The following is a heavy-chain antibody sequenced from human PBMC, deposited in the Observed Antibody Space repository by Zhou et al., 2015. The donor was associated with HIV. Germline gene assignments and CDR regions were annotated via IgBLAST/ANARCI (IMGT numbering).Heavy chain of an antibody. CDR2: IIPIFGTA. Sequence: QVQLVQSGTEVKKPGSSVRVSCKASGGTLYSSSVSWVRQAPGQGLEWMGGIIPIFGTAAYAQKFQGRVTFTADRSTSTAYMEVRRLTSEDTAMYYCARDRGGAARPGWRYFDVWGRGTLVTVSS. CDR3: ARDRGGAARPGWRYFDV. CDR1: GGTLYSSS. J-gene: IGHJ2*01. V-gene: IGHV1-69*06. D-gene: IGHD6-6*01.